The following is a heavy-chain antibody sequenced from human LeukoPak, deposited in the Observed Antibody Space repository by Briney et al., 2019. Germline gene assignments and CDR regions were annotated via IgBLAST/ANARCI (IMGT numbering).Heavy chain of an antibody. Sequence: GGSLRLSCAASGFTFISYGMHWVRQAPGKGLEWVAYIRYDGSNKYYADSVKGRFTISRDNSKNPLYLQMNRLRAEDTAVYYCAKERDTAMVTIDYWGQGTLVTVSS. CDR3: AKERDTAMVTIDY. CDR1: GFTFISYG. V-gene: IGHV3-30*02. D-gene: IGHD5-18*01. CDR2: IRYDGSNK. J-gene: IGHJ4*02.